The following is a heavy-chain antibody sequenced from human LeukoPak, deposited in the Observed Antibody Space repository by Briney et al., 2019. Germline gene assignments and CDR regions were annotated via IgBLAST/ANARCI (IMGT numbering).Heavy chain of an antibody. V-gene: IGHV4-4*02. CDR1: GGSISDLNW. D-gene: IGHD4-23*01. CDR3: ARNGGNSDFAY. J-gene: IGHJ4*02. CDR2: TSHSGST. Sequence: SETLSLTCAVSGGSISDLNWWTWVRQPPGKGLEWIGETSHSGSTNYSPSLKSRVTISVDRPKNQFSLKLSSVTAADTAVYYCARNGGNSDFAYWGQGTLVTVSS.